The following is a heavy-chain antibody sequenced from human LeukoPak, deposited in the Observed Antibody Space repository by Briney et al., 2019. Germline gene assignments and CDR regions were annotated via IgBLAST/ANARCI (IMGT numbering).Heavy chain of an antibody. CDR1: GFSLSTSGVG. CDR3: AHIRTYYYDSSAFTFDY. CDR2: IYWNYDK. Sequence: SGPTLLKPTQTLTLTCTFSGFSLSTSGVGVGWIRQPPGKALEWLALIYWNYDKRYRPSLRSSITINKDTSKNQVVLTMTNMDPVDTATYYCAHIRTYYYDSSAFTFDYWGQGTLVTVSS. D-gene: IGHD3-22*01. V-gene: IGHV2-5*01. J-gene: IGHJ4*02.